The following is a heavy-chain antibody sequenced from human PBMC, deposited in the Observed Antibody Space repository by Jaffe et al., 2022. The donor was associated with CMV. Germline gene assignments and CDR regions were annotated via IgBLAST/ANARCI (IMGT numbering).Heavy chain of an antibody. Sequence: EVQLVESGGGLVQPGRSLRLSCAASGFSFDDYGMHWVRQAPGKGLEWVSGINWNSGIIEYADSVKGRFTISRDNAKNSLYLQMNSLRVEDTALYYCVRDKWELLKGLFDYWGQGTLVTVSS. CDR2: INWNSGII. V-gene: IGHV3-9*01. CDR3: VRDKWELLKGLFDY. D-gene: IGHD1-26*01. CDR1: GFSFDDYG. J-gene: IGHJ4*02.